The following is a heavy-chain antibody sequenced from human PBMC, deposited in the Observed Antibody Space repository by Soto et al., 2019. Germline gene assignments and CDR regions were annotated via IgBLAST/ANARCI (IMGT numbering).Heavy chain of an antibody. Sequence: QITLKESGPTLVKPTQTLTLTCTFSGFSLSTSGVGVGWIRQPPGKALEWLALIYWDDDKRYSPSLKSRLTITKDTSKNQVVLTMTNMDPVDTATYFCAHRLTARFLSSGVAVAGTFDYWGQGTLVTVSS. CDR2: IYWDDDK. CDR3: AHRLTARFLSSGVAVAGTFDY. J-gene: IGHJ4*02. V-gene: IGHV2-5*02. CDR1: GFSLSTSGVG. D-gene: IGHD6-19*01.